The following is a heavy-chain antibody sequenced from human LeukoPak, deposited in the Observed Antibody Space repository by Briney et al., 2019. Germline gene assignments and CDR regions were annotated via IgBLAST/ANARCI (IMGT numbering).Heavy chain of an antibody. CDR3: ARHNDRTRGAFDI. CDR1: GYTFTNYA. J-gene: IGHJ3*02. D-gene: IGHD1-1*01. Sequence: GASVKVSCKASGYTFTNYAIRWVRQAPGQRLEWMGWINAGNGNTKYSQKFQGRVTFTRDTSASTAYMELSSLSSEDTAVYYCARHNDRTRGAFDIWGQGTMVTVSS. V-gene: IGHV1-3*01. CDR2: INAGNGNT.